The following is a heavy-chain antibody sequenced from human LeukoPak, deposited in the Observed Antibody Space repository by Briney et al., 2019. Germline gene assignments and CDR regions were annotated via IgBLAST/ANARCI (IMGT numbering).Heavy chain of an antibody. D-gene: IGHD3-9*01. CDR3: PRGWKGQRYFDWLLSPSWFDP. J-gene: IGHJ5*02. CDR1: GGSFSGYY. CDR2: INDSVST. Sequence: PSETLSLTCAVYGGSFSGYYGSWIRHPPGKGLEWIGDINDSVSTNYNPSLTSRAALSVDTSKNRFPLKLSSVAAADTAVYYCPRGWKGQRYFDWLLSPSWFDPWGQGALVTVSS. V-gene: IGHV4-34*01.